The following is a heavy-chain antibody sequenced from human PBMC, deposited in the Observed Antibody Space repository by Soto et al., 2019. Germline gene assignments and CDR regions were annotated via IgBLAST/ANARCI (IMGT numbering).Heavy chain of an antibody. D-gene: IGHD5-18*01. CDR1: GFTFSSYG. V-gene: IGHV3-30*03. CDR3: ASWRYSYGEYWYFDL. J-gene: IGHJ2*01. CDR2: ISYDGSNK. Sequence: GGSLRLSCAASGFTFSSYGMHWVRQAPGKGLEWVAVISYDGSNKYYADSVKGRFTISRDNSKNTLYLQMNSLRDEDTAVYYCASWRYSYGEYWYFDLWGRGTLVTVSS.